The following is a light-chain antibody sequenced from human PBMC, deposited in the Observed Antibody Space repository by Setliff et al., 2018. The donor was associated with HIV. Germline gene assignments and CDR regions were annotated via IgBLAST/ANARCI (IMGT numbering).Light chain of an antibody. CDR3: CSYAGRYTFV. Sequence: QSALTQPHSVSGSRGQSVTFSCTGASSDVGAHNSVSWYQQHPGKAPKLILYDVSKRPSGVPARFSGFQSGNTASLIISGLQPEDEADYYCCSYAGRYTFVFGSGTKV. CDR1: SSDVGAHNS. V-gene: IGLV2-11*01. CDR2: DVS. J-gene: IGLJ1*01.